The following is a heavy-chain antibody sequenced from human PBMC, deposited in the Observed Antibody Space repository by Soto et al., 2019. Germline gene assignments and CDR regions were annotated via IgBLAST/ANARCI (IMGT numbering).Heavy chain of an antibody. CDR2: IYYSGST. V-gene: IGHV4-59*01. J-gene: IGHJ4*02. Sequence: SETLSLTCTVSGGSISSYYWSWIRQPPGKGLEWIGYIYYSGSTNYNPSLKSRVTISVDTSKNQFSLKLSSVTAADTAVYYCASSLYSGSYSDYWGQGTLVTVS. D-gene: IGHD1-26*01. CDR1: GGSISSYY. CDR3: ASSLYSGSYSDY.